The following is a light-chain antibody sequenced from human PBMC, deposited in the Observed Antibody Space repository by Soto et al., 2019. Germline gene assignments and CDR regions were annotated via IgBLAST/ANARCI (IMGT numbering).Light chain of an antibody. J-gene: IGLJ3*02. Sequence: QSVLTQPPSASGSPGQAGTISCTGTSSDVGVYNFVSWFQQHPGKAPKLMIYEVSKRPSGVPDRFSGSKSGNTASLTVSGLQAEDEADYYCSSYAGSNNWVFGGGTKLTVL. V-gene: IGLV2-8*01. CDR2: EVS. CDR1: SSDVGVYNF. CDR3: SSYAGSNNWV.